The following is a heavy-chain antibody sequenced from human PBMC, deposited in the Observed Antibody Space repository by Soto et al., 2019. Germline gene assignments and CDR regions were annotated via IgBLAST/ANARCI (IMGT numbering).Heavy chain of an antibody. CDR1: GFTFSDYY. J-gene: IGHJ6*03. CDR3: ARRGAAYYYYYMDV. CDR2: ISSSGSTI. V-gene: IGHV3-11*01. Sequence: LRLSCAASGFTFSDYYMSWIRQAPGKGLEWVSYISSSGSTIYYADSVKGRFTISRDNAKNSLYLQMNSLRAEDTAVYYCARRGAAYYYYYMDVWGKGTTVTVSS. D-gene: IGHD6-25*01.